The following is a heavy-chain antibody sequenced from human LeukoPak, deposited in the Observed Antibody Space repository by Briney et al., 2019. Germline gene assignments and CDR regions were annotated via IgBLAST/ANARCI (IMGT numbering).Heavy chain of an antibody. CDR2: IYYSGST. J-gene: IGHJ3*02. D-gene: IGHD6-19*01. CDR3: ARRSVAVAGTSNDAFDI. Sequence: SETLSLTRTVSGGSISSSSYYWGWIRQPPGKGLEWIGSIYYSGSTYYNPSLKSRVTISVDTSKNQFSLKLSSVTAADTAVYYCARRSVAVAGTSNDAFDIWGQGTMVTVSS. V-gene: IGHV4-39*01. CDR1: GGSISSSSYY.